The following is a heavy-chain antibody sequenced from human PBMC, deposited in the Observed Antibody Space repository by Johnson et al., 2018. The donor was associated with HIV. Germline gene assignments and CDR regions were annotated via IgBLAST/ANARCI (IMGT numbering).Heavy chain of an antibody. V-gene: IGHV3-30-3*01. D-gene: IGHD3-3*01. CDR3: TTGELWNGYYLHDAFDI. CDR1: AFTFSSYA. Sequence: QVQLVESGGGLVQPGGSLRLSCAASAFTFSSYAMHWVRQAPGKGLEWVALISYDGSNKYYADSVKGRFTISSDNSKNTLYLQMNSLKTEDAAVYYCTTGELWNGYYLHDAFDIWGQGTMVTVSS. CDR2: ISYDGSNK. J-gene: IGHJ3*02.